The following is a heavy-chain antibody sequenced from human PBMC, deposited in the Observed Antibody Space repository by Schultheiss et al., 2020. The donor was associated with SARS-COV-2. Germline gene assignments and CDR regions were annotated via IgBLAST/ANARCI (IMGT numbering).Heavy chain of an antibody. D-gene: IGHD3-22*01. CDR2: ISAYNGNT. V-gene: IGHV1-18*04. CDR1: GYTFTSYV. CDR3: ARVLLDSSGYYPVDY. Sequence: ASVKVSCKDSGYTFTSYVIRWVRQAPGQGLEWMGLISAYNGNTNYAQKLQGRVTMTTDTSTSTAYMELRSLRSDDTAVYFCARVLLDSSGYYPVDYWGHGTLVTVSS. J-gene: IGHJ4*01.